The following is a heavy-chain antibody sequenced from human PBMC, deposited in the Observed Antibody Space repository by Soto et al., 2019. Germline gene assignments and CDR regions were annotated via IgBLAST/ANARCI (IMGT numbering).Heavy chain of an antibody. Sequence: ETLSLTCSLYGVSFDGYYRSWIRQSSGKGLAWIGELHHSGSTKYNASLKRRVTLSVDTSTKQFSLKMTSITAAHRGVSSGARRIEFWSGYLIWGQGTQLNVSS. J-gene: IGHJ4*02. V-gene: IGHV4-34*01. CDR1: GVSFDGYY. D-gene: IGHD3-3*01. CDR2: LHHSGST. CDR3: ARRIEFWSGYLI.